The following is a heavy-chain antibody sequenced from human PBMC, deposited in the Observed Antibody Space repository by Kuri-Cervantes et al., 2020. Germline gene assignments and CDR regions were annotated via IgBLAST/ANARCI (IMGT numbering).Heavy chain of an antibody. V-gene: IGHV4-61*01. J-gene: IGHJ4*02. D-gene: IGHD4-17*01. Sequence: SETLSLTCGVSGYSISSGYYWSWVRQPPGKRLEWIGYIDDSGRTFFNPSFQSRVTISVDTSKNHFSLKLSSVTAADTAVYYCARGVPYGDYADYWGQGTLVTVSS. CDR3: ARGVPYGDYADY. CDR2: IDDSGRT. CDR1: GYSISSGYY.